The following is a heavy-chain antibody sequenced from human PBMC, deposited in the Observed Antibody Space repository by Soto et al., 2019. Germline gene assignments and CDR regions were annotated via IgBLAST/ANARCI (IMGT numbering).Heavy chain of an antibody. CDR1: GYTFTSYG. Sequence: QVQLVQSGAEVKKPGASVKVSCKASGYTFTSYGISWVRQVPGQGLEWMGWISAYNGNTNYAQKFQGRVTMTTDTSTTAAYMELRSLRSDDTAVYYCARAPRDGYNYVLPWGQGTLVIVSS. D-gene: IGHD5-12*01. J-gene: IGHJ4*02. V-gene: IGHV1-18*01. CDR3: ARAPRDGYNYVLP. CDR2: ISAYNGNT.